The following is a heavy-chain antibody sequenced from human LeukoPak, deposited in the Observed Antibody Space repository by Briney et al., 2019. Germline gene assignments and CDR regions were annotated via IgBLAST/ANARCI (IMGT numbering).Heavy chain of an antibody. Sequence: PAETLSLTCTVSGGSITSSYWSWIRQSPGKGLEWSGYIHYTGSTNYNPSRKSRVTMLIDTSKNQFSLQLSSVTAADTAGYYCARQTRYCSSTSCYAEGLNFDYWGQGTLVTVSS. CDR3: ARQTRYCSSTSCYAEGLNFDY. D-gene: IGHD2-2*01. CDR1: GGSITSSY. J-gene: IGHJ4*02. V-gene: IGHV4-59*01. CDR2: IHYTGST.